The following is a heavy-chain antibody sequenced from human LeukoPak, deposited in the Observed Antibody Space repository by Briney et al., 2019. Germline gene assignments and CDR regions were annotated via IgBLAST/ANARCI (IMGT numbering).Heavy chain of an antibody. CDR3: ARHRQDYYDSSGYTASGAFDI. J-gene: IGHJ3*02. D-gene: IGHD3-22*01. CDR2: IYYSGST. V-gene: IGHV4-59*08. CDR1: GGSISSYY. Sequence: PSETLSLTCTVSGGSISSYYWSWIRQPPGKGLEGIGYIYYSGSTNYNPSLKSRVTISVDTSKNQFSLKLSSVTAADTAVYYCARHRQDYYDSSGYTASGAFDIWGQGTMVTVSS.